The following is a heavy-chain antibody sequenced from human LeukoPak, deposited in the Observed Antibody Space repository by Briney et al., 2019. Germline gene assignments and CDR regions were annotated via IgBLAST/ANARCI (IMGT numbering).Heavy chain of an antibody. D-gene: IGHD3-22*01. CDR1: GFTFSSYG. Sequence: GGSLRLSCAASGFTFSSYGMHWVRQAPGKGLEWVAFIRYDGSNKYYADSVKGRFTISRDNSKNTLYLQMNSLRAEDTAVYYCAKDGSYYYDSSGYQPWGQGTLVTVSS. CDR3: AKDGSYYYDSSGYQP. V-gene: IGHV3-30*02. CDR2: IRYDGSNK. J-gene: IGHJ4*02.